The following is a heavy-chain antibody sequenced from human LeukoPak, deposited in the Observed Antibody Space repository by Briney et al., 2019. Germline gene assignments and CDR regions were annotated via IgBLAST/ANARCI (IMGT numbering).Heavy chain of an antibody. V-gene: IGHV3-23*03. D-gene: IGHD6-13*01. Sequence: SVKGRFTISRDNSNNALYLQMNSLRAEDTATYFCAKSSGKPFPCSRVFDFWGQGTLVTVSS. J-gene: IGHJ4*02. CDR3: AKSSGKPFPCSRVFDF.